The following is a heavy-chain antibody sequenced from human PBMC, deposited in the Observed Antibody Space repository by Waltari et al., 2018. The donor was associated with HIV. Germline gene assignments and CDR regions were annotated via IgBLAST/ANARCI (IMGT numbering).Heavy chain of an antibody. D-gene: IGHD6-13*01. CDR2: INHSGIT. Sequence: VQVHQWGAGLLKHSETLSLTCAVYGWASSGYHWNWIRQPPGKGLEWIGEINHSGITNYNPSLKSRVTISIDTSKNQFSLKLTSVTAADTAVYYCAISEAVAALIDYWGQGTLVTVSS. CDR1: GWASSGYH. CDR3: AISEAVAALIDY. V-gene: IGHV4-34*01. J-gene: IGHJ4*02.